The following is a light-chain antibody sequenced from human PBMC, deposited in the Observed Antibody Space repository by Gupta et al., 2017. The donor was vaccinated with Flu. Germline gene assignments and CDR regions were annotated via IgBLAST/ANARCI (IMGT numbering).Light chain of an antibody. CDR2: DDS. CDR1: NIGSKA. Sequence: GKMSSITHGGSNIGSKAVRWYQQKAGQAPVLIVYDDSDRPSVLPERFSGCNCENTATMTISGDEAGDEADYYCQVGDSSSDHWVFGGGTKLTVL. J-gene: IGLJ3*02. CDR3: QVGDSSSDHWV. V-gene: IGLV3-21*03.